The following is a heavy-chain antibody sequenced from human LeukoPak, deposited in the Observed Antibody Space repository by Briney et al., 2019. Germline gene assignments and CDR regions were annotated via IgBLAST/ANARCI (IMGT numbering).Heavy chain of an antibody. CDR3: ARQGYCSGGSCYQKSYFDY. D-gene: IGHD2-15*01. Sequence: SETLSLTCTVSGGSISSSGYYWGWIRQPLGKGLEWIGSIYYSGSTYYNPSLKSRVTISVDTSKNQFSLKLSSVTAADTAVYYCARQGYCSGGSCYQKSYFDYWGQGTLVTVSS. V-gene: IGHV4-39*01. CDR1: GGSISSSGYY. CDR2: IYYSGST. J-gene: IGHJ4*02.